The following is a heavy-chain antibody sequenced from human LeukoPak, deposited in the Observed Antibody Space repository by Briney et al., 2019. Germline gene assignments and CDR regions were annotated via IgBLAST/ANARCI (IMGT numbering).Heavy chain of an antibody. Sequence: SETLSLTCTASGYSISSGYYWGWIRQPPGKGLEWIGSIYHSGSTYYNPSLKSRVTISVDTSKNQFSLKLSSVTAADTAVYYCARGLNWFDPWGQGTLVTVSS. CDR3: ARGLNWFDP. J-gene: IGHJ5*02. V-gene: IGHV4-38-2*02. CDR2: IYHSGST. CDR1: GYSISSGYY.